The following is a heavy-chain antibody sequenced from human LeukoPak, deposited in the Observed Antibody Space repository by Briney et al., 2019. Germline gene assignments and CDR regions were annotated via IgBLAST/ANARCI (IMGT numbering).Heavy chain of an antibody. CDR1: GFTFSSYS. D-gene: IGHD2-2*01. Sequence: GSLRLSCAASGFTFSSYSMNWVRQPPGKGLEWIGEINHSGSTNYNPSLKSRVTISVDTSKNQFSLKLSSVTAADTAVYYCARDYCSSTSCYVDYWGQGTLVTVSS. J-gene: IGHJ4*02. CDR3: ARDYCSSTSCYVDY. V-gene: IGHV4-34*01. CDR2: INHSGST.